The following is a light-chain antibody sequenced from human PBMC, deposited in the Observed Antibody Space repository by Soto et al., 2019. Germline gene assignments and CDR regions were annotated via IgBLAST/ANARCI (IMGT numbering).Light chain of an antibody. CDR1: QSVSSY. J-gene: IGKJ1*01. Sequence: EIVLTQSPATLSLSPGERATLSCRASQSVSSYLAWYQQKPGQAPRLLTYDASNRATGIPVRFSGSGSGTDFTLTISSLEPEDFAVYYCQQRGTFGQGTKVEIK. CDR2: DAS. CDR3: QQRGT. V-gene: IGKV3-11*01.